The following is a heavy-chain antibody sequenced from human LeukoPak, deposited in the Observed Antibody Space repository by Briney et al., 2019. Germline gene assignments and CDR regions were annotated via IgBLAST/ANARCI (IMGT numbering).Heavy chain of an antibody. J-gene: IGHJ4*02. Sequence: PGRSLRLSCAASGFTFSSYAMHWVRQAPGKGLEWVAVISYDGSNKYYADSVKGRFTISRDNSKNTLYLQMNSLRAEDTAVYYCARDYGSDYWGQGTLVTVSS. V-gene: IGHV3-30-3*01. CDR3: ARDYGSDY. D-gene: IGHD4-17*01. CDR2: ISYDGSNK. CDR1: GFTFSSYA.